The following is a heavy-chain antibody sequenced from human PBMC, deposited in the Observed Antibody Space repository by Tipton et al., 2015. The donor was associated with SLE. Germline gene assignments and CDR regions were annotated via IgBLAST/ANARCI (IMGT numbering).Heavy chain of an antibody. D-gene: IGHD5-12*01. V-gene: IGHV3-23*01. CDR1: GFTFGSYW. J-gene: IGHJ5*02. CDR2: ISGSGGST. CDR3: AKQGGDSGYPGRWFDP. Sequence: SLRLSCAASGFTFGSYWMSWVRQAPGKGLEWVSAISGSGGSTYYADSVKGRFTISRDNSKNTLYLQMNSLRAEDTAVYYCAKQGGDSGYPGRWFDPWGQGTLVTVSS.